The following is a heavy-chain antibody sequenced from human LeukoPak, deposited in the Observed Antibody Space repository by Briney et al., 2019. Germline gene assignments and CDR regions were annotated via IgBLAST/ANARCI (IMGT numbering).Heavy chain of an antibody. Sequence: GGSLRLSCEVSGFTFNNYIMHWVRQAPGKGLEWVALISFDERHKYYADSVKGRFTISRDNSKNTLYLQMNSLRAEDTAVYYCAKDQGNPTVVNSVDYWGQGTLVTVSS. CDR2: ISFDERHK. CDR1: GFTFNNYI. D-gene: IGHD4-23*01. J-gene: IGHJ4*02. CDR3: AKDQGNPTVVNSVDY. V-gene: IGHV3-30*04.